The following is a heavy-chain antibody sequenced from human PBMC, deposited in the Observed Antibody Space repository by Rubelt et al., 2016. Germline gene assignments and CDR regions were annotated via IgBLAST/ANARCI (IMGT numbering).Heavy chain of an antibody. V-gene: IGHV4-59*08. J-gene: IGHJ3*02. CDR2: IYYSGNT. CDR3: ARLRDAFDI. Sequence: GCIGYIYYSGNTNNNPSLKSRVTISIDTSKNQFSLKLNSVTAADTAVYYCARLRDAFDIWGQGTMVTVSS.